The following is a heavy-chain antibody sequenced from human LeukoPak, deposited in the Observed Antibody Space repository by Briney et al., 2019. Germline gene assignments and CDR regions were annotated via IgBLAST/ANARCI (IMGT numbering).Heavy chain of an antibody. Sequence: PGGSLRLSCAASGFTFSSYAMSWVRQAPGKGLEWVPAITGSGFSTYHADSVKGRFTISRDTSKNTLYLQMDSLRAEDTAIYYCAKGHTIVARPCYFDYWGQGTLVTVSS. J-gene: IGHJ4*02. V-gene: IGHV3-23*01. CDR3: AKGHTIVARPCYFDY. D-gene: IGHD5-12*01. CDR2: ITGSGFST. CDR1: GFTFSSYA.